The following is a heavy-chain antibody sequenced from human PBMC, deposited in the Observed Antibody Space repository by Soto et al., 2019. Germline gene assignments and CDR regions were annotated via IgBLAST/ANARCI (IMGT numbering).Heavy chain of an antibody. D-gene: IGHD6-19*01. CDR3: AKGIFGYSSGWYTHYYYGMDV. CDR2: ISYDSSNK. Sequence: GGSLRLSCAASGFTVSSNYMSWVRQAPGKGLEWVAAISYDSSNKYYADSVKGRFTISRDNSKNTLYLQMNSLRAEDTAVYYCAKGIFGYSSGWYTHYYYGMDVWGQGTTVTVSS. J-gene: IGHJ6*02. V-gene: IGHV3-30*18. CDR1: GFTVSSNY.